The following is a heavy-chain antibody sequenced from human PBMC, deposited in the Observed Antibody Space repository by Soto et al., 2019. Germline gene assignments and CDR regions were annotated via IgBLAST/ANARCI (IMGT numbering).Heavy chain of an antibody. V-gene: IGHV3-11*01. CDR1: GFTFSDYY. J-gene: IGHJ1*01. CDR2: ISSSGSTI. D-gene: IGHD2-15*01. Sequence: QVQLVESGGGLVKPGGSLRLSCAASGFTFSDYYMSWIRRAPGKGLEWVSYISSSGSTIYYADSVKGRFTISRDNAKNSLYLQMNSLRAEDTAVYYCARKNVVVAATGIPEYFQHWGQGTLVTVSS. CDR3: ARKNVVVAATGIPEYFQH.